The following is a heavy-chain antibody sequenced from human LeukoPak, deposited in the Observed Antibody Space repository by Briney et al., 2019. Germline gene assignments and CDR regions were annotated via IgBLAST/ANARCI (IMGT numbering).Heavy chain of an antibody. CDR2: IYPGDSDT. J-gene: IGHJ6*03. CDR3: ARRDHYYYYMDV. Sequence: GESLKISCKGSGYSFSTYWVAWVRQMPGKGLEWMGIIYPGDSDTRYSPSFQGQVAISADKSISTAYLQFSSLRASDTATYFCARRDHYYYYMDVWGTGTTVIVSS. V-gene: IGHV5-51*01. CDR1: GYSFSTYW.